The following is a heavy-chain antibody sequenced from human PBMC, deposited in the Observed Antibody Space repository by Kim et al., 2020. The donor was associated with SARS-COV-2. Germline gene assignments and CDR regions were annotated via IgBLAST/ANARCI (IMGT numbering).Heavy chain of an antibody. CDR3: ARAFRSVGSGSYYRRGYYYYGMDV. V-gene: IGHV1-69*13. Sequence: SVKVSCKASGGTFSSYAISWVRQAPGQGLEWMGGIIPIFGTANYAQKFQGRVTITADESTSTAYMELSSLRSEDTAVYYCARAFRSVGSGSYYRRGYYYYGMDVWGQGTTVTVSS. D-gene: IGHD3-10*01. CDR2: IIPIFGTA. J-gene: IGHJ6*02. CDR1: GGTFSSYA.